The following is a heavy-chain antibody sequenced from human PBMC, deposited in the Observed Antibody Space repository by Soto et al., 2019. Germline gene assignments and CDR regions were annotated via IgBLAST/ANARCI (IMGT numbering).Heavy chain of an antibody. J-gene: IGHJ4*02. D-gene: IGHD3-10*01. Sequence: GGSLRLSCAASGVTFTHYGFHWVRQAPGKGLEWVSIIWNHGSTQDYADSVKGRFTISRDNSRNTVYLQMNSLRAEDTAVYYCARDLSNESHSQREYYFDHWGQGT. CDR1: GVTFTHYG. CDR2: IWNHGSTQ. V-gene: IGHV3-33*01. CDR3: ARDLSNESHSQREYYFDH.